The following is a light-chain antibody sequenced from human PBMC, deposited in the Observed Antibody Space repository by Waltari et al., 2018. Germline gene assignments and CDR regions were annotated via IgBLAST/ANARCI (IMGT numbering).Light chain of an antibody. CDR3: CSYAGSSTYV. CDR2: DGS. Sequence: QSALTQPPSVSGSPGQSVTISCTGTSSYVGSYNHVSWYQQHPGKAPKLMIYDGSKRPSGVSNRFSGSKSGNTASLTISGLQAEDEADYYCCSYAGSSTYVFGTGTKLTVL. V-gene: IGLV2-23*01. CDR1: SSYVGSYNH. J-gene: IGLJ1*01.